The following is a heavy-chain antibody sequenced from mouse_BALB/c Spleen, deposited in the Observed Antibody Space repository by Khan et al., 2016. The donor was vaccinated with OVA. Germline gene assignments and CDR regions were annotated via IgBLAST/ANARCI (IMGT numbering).Heavy chain of an antibody. CDR2: IDPANGNT. CDR3: AYLLLLYAMDY. J-gene: IGHJ4*01. Sequence: VQLKESGAELMKPGASVKLSCTVSGFNIKDTYMHWVKQRPEQGLEWIGRIDPANGNTKYDPKFQGKATMTADTSSNTAYLQLSSLTSEDTAVYYCAYLLLLYAMDYWGQGTSVTVSS. V-gene: IGHV14-3*02. CDR1: GFNIKDTY. D-gene: IGHD1-1*01.